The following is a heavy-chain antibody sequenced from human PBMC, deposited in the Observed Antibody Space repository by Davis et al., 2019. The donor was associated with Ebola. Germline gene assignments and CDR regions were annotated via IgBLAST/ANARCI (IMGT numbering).Heavy chain of an antibody. CDR1: GFTFSSYW. V-gene: IGHV3-74*01. Sequence: HTGGSLRLSCAASGFTFSSYWMHWVRQAPGNGLVCVSRINSDGSSTSYADSVKGRFTISRYNAKNTLYLQMNSLRAEDTAVYYCERGRTLMDYGMDVWGQGTTVTVSS. CDR2: INSDGSST. CDR3: ERGRTLMDYGMDV. D-gene: IGHD5-24*01. J-gene: IGHJ6*02.